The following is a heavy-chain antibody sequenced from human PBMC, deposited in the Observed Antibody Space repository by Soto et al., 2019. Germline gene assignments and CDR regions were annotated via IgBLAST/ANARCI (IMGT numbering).Heavy chain of an antibody. V-gene: IGHV3-30*18. J-gene: IGHJ4*02. CDR1: GFTFSSYG. CDR2: ISYDGSNK. D-gene: IGHD5-18*01. CDR3: AKDQDTAMLVYYFDY. Sequence: PGGSLRLSCAASGFTFSSYGMHWVRQAPGKGLEWVAVISYDGSNKYYADSVKGRFTISRDNSKNTLYLQMNSLRAEDTAVYYCAKDQDTAMLVYYFDYWGQGTLVTVSS.